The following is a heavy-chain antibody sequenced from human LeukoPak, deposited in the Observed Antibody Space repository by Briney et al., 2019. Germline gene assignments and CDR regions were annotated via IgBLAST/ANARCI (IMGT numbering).Heavy chain of an antibody. J-gene: IGHJ4*02. CDR3: ARAGWAPGASRGRVFDY. D-gene: IGHD3-16*01. Sequence: GGSLRLSCAASGFTFSSYAVNWVRQAPGKGLEWVSYISSSGSTIYYADSVKGRFTISRDNAKNSLYLQMNSLRAEDTAVYYCARAGWAPGASRGRVFDYWGQGTLVTVSS. CDR1: GFTFSSYA. V-gene: IGHV3-48*03. CDR2: ISSSGSTI.